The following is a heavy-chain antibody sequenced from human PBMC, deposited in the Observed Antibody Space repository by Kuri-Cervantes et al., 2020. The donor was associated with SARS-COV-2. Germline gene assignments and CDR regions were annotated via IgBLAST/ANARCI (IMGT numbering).Heavy chain of an antibody. J-gene: IGHJ4*02. Sequence: GESLKISCAASGFNFSRTDMHWVRQAPGKGLEWVAVISHDGKNKKCIASGKGRFTISRDNSQNTLYLHMKSLRSEDTAVYYCARDYPLVDCWGQGSLVTVSS. CDR2: ISHDGKNK. V-gene: IGHV3-30*03. CDR1: GFNFSRTD. CDR3: ARDYPLVDC.